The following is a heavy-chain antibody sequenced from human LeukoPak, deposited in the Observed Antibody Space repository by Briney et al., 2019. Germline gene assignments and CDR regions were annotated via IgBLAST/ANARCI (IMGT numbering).Heavy chain of an antibody. CDR3: ARRGYSFSRDTYYYYMDV. Sequence: ASVKVSCKASGYTFTSYYMHWVRQAPGQGLERMGIINPSGGSTSYAQKFQGRVTMTRDTSTSTVYMELSSLRSEDTAVYYCARRGYSFSRDTYYYYMDVWGKGTTVTISS. J-gene: IGHJ6*03. CDR1: GYTFTSYY. V-gene: IGHV1-46*01. D-gene: IGHD5-18*01. CDR2: INPSGGST.